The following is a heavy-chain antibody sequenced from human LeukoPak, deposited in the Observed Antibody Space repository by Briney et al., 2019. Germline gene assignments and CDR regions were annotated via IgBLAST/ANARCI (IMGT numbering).Heavy chain of an antibody. CDR3: ARVGSWELQRVFDS. D-gene: IGHD1-26*01. CDR1: GFTFSSYW. J-gene: IGHJ4*02. CDR2: IRQGGNEN. V-gene: IGHV3-7*01. Sequence: PGGSLRLSCVSSGFTFSSYWTTWVRQVPGKGLEWVANIRQGGNENYYADSVEGRFTISRDNAKNSLFLQMDSLRVEDTAVYYCARVGSWELQRVFDSWGQGTLVTVSS.